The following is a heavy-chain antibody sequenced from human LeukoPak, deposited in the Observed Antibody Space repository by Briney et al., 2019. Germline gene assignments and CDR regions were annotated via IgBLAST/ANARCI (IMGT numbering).Heavy chain of an antibody. J-gene: IGHJ4*02. V-gene: IGHV3-23*01. CDR2: ISGSGGST. D-gene: IGHD1-26*01. CDR1: GFTFSSYA. Sequence: GGSLRLSCAASGFTFSSYAMSWVRQAPGKGLEWVSSISGSGGSTYYADSVKGRFTISRDNSKNTLYLQMNSLRAEDTAVYYCAKDSGSYPDLDYWGQGTLVTVSS. CDR3: AKDSGSYPDLDY.